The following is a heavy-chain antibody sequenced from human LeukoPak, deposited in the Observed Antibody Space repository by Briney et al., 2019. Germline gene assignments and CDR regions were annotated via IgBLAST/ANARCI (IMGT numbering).Heavy chain of an antibody. J-gene: IGHJ4*02. D-gene: IGHD4-17*01. CDR3: ARQGDYGDYVHY. CDR2: IYYSGST. V-gene: IGHV4-59*01. Sequence: PSETLSLTCTVSGGSISSYYWSWLRQPPGKGLEWIGYIYYSGSTNYNPSLKSRVTISVDTSKNQFSLKLSSVTAADTAVYYCARQGDYGDYVHYWGQGTLVTVSS. CDR1: GGSISSYY.